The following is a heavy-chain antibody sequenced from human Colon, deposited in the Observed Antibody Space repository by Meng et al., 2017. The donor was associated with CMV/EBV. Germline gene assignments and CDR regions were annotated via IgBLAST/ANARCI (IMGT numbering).Heavy chain of an antibody. J-gene: IGHJ3*02. CDR3: HAAAILAFDI. CDR1: GFTFDDYA. V-gene: IGHV3-23*01. Sequence: GESLKISCTASGFTFDDYAMHWARQAPGKGLEWVSHISGGETTYYADAVKGRFTVSRDNSKNTLYLQMDSLRGEDTAVYYCHAAAILAFDIWGQGTMVTVSS. CDR2: ISGGETT. D-gene: IGHD2-2*02.